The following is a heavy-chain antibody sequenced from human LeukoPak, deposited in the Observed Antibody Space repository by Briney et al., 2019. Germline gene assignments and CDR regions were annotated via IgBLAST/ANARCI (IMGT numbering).Heavy chain of an antibody. CDR3: ARDSDGNFDY. D-gene: IGHD3-10*01. Sequence: GGSLRLSCAASGFTFSSYSMNWVRQAPGKGLEWVSSISSSSSYIYYADSVKGRFTISRDDAKNSLYLQMNSLRAEDTAVYYCARDSDGNFDYWGQGTLVTVSS. V-gene: IGHV3-21*01. J-gene: IGHJ4*02. CDR1: GFTFSSYS. CDR2: ISSSSSYI.